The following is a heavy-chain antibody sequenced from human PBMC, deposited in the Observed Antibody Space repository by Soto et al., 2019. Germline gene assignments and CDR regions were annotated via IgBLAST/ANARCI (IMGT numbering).Heavy chain of an antibody. CDR2: IIPIFGTA. V-gene: IGHV1-69*13. D-gene: IGHD6-6*01. J-gene: IGHJ6*02. CDR3: ARGQLVHPYYYGMDV. CDR1: GGTFSSYA. Sequence: RASVKVSCKASGGTFSSYAISWVRQAPGQGLEWMGGIIPIFGTANYAQKFQGRVTITADESTSTAYMELSSLRSEDTAVYYCARGQLVHPYYYGMDVWGQGTTVTVSS.